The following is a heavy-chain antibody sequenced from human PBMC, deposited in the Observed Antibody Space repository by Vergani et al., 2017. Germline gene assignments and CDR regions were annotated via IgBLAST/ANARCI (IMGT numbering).Heavy chain of an antibody. J-gene: IGHJ3*02. V-gene: IGHV3-23*04. CDR1: GFTFGDYA. D-gene: IGHD3-10*01. CDR3: ARAAGRSEAPVDAFDI. Sequence: EVQLVESGGGLVQPGRSLRLSCTASGFTFGDYAMRWFRQAPGKGLEWVAAISGSGGSTYYADSVKGRFTISRDNSKNTLYLQMNSLRAEDTAVYYCARAAGRSEAPVDAFDIWGQGTMVTVSS. CDR2: ISGSGGST.